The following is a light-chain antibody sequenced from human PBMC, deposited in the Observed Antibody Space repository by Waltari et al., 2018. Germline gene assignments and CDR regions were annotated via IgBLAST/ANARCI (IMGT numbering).Light chain of an antibody. CDR2: AAS. V-gene: IGKV1-39*01. J-gene: IGKJ1*01. CDR1: QSISNF. Sequence: DIQMTQSPSSLSASVGDRVTITCRASQSISNFLHWYQQRSGKAPKLLLYAASSLQSGVPSRFSGSVSGTDFTLSISSLQPEDFATYYCQQSYSFPWTFGQGTKVEIK. CDR3: QQSYSFPWT.